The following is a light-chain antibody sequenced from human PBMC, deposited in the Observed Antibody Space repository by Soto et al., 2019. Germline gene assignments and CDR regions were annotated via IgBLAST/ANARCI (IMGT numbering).Light chain of an antibody. CDR2: ATS. CDR3: QQYGRTPYT. Sequence: EVVLTQSPGTLSLSPGERATLSCRANESVSSTYFAWYQQKPGQAPRLLIYATSSRATGIPDRFSGSGSGTDFTLTISRLEPEDFAVYYCQQYGRTPYTFGRGTRLEIK. J-gene: IGKJ2*01. V-gene: IGKV3-20*01. CDR1: ESVSSTY.